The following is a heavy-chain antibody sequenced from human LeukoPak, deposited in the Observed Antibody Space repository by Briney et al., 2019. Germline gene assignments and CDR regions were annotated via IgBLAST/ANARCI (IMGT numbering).Heavy chain of an antibody. V-gene: IGHV4-39*01. CDR3: AKIGGYMVRGVENWFDP. D-gene: IGHD3-10*01. CDR1: GGSISSNNYY. J-gene: IGHJ5*02. Sequence: SETLSLTCTVSGGSISSNNYYWGWIRQPPGKGLEWFGSIDYSVSTNYNPSLKSRVTISVDTSKNQFSLKVTSVTAADTAVYYCAKIGGYMVRGVENWFDPWGQGTLVTVSS. CDR2: IDYSVST.